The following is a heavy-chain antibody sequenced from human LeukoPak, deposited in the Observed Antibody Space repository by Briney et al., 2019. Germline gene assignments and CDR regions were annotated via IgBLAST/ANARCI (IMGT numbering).Heavy chain of an antibody. Sequence: GGSLRLSCAASGFTFSSYGMHWVRQAPGKGLEWVAFIRYDGSNKYYADSVKGRFTISRDNSKNTLYLQMNSLRAEDTAVYYCAKTRTQGSYYYYYMDVWGKGTTVTISS. J-gene: IGHJ6*03. V-gene: IGHV3-30*02. CDR1: GFTFSSYG. CDR2: IRYDGSNK. CDR3: AKTRTQGSYYYYYMDV.